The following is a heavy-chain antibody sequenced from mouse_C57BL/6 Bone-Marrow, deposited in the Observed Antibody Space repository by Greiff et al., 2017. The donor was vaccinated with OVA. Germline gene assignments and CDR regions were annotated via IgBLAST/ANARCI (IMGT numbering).Heavy chain of an antibody. J-gene: IGHJ3*01. D-gene: IGHD4-1*01. CDR1: GYTFTSYW. V-gene: IGHV1-59*01. CDR3: ARSVLGGGFAY. CDR2: IDPSDSYT. Sequence: VQLQQPGAELVRPGTSVKLYCKASGYTFTSYWMHWVKQRPGQGLEWIGVIDPSDSYTNYNQKFKGKATLTVDTSSSTAYMPLSSLTSEDSAVYYCARSVLGGGFAYWGQGTLVTVSA.